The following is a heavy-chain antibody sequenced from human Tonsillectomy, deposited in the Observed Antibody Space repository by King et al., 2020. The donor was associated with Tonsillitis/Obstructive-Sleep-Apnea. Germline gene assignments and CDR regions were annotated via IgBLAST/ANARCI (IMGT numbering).Heavy chain of an antibody. CDR3: ARVAFWGGFDY. Sequence: GQLVQSGAEVKKPGSSVKVSCKASGGTFSSYAISWVRQAPGQGLEWMGRIIPILGIANYAQKFQGRVTITADKSTSTAYMELSSLRSEDTAVYYCARVAFWGGFDYWGQGTLVTVSS. CDR1: GGTFSSYA. CDR2: IIPILGIA. J-gene: IGHJ4*02. V-gene: IGHV1-69*09. D-gene: IGHD3-3*01.